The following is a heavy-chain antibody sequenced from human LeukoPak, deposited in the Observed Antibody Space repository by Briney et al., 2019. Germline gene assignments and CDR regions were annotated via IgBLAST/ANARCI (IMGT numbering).Heavy chain of an antibody. CDR2: IWYDGSNK. J-gene: IGHJ4*02. Sequence: PGRSLRLSCAASGFTFSSYGMHWVRQAPGKGLEWVAVIWYDGSNKYYADSVKGRFTISRDNSKNTLYLQMNSLSAEDTAVYYCAKDREGQTGTLDYWGQGTLVTVSS. V-gene: IGHV3-33*06. CDR3: AKDREGQTGTLDY. CDR1: GFTFSSYG. D-gene: IGHD1-7*01.